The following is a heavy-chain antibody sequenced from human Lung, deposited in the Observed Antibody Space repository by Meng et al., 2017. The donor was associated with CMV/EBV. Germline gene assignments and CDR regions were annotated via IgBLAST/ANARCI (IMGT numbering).Heavy chain of an antibody. V-gene: IGHV1-18*01. CDR2: ISAYNGNT. J-gene: IGHJ4*02. D-gene: IGHD1-1*01. CDR3: ARDVMGTTDY. Sequence: SVXVSCNASGYTFTTYCISWVRQAPGQGLEWMGWISAYNGNTNYAQKLQGRVTMTTDTSTSTAYMELRSLRSDDTAVYYCARDVMGTTDYWGQGPLVTVSS. CDR1: GYTFTTYC.